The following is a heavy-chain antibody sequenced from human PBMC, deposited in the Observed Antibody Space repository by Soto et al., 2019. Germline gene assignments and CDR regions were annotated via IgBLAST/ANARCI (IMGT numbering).Heavy chain of an antibody. CDR2: ISSSGSTI. CDR1: VFTFSDYY. D-gene: IGHD3-16*01. J-gene: IGHJ3*02. V-gene: IGHV3-11*01. Sequence: PGGSLRLSCSASVFTFSDYYMSWIRQAPRKGLEWVSYISSSGSTIYYADSVKGRFTISRDNAKNSLYLQMNSLRAEDTAVYYCARDRDYDYIWGFYSATNNADFDICGQ. CDR3: ARDRDYDYIWGFYSATNNADFDI.